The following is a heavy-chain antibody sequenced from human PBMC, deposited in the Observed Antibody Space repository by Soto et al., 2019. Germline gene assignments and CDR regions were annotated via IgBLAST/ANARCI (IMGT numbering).Heavy chain of an antibody. Sequence: QVQLVESGGGVVQPGRSLRLSCAASGFTFSSYAMHWVRQAPGKGLEWVAVISYDGSNKYYADSVKGRFTISRDKSKNSLCLQMNSLRDEDTAVYYWARDRRYGDYFGSRGWFDPRGQGTLVTVSS. CDR3: ARDRRYGDYFGSRGWFDP. V-gene: IGHV3-30-3*01. CDR1: GFTFSSYA. CDR2: ISYDGSNK. D-gene: IGHD4-17*01. J-gene: IGHJ5*02.